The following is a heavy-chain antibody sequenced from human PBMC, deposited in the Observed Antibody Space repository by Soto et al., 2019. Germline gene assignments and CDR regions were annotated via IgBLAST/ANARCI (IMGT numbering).Heavy chain of an antibody. CDR3: ARDIGSYAYGEGY. J-gene: IGHJ4*02. Sequence: PSETLSLTCSVSGGSINSYWWSWIRHPAGKGLEWIGRVYSSGTTDYNPSLNSRATLSVETSKSQFSLKLSSVTAADTAVYYCARDIGSYAYGEGYWGQGIQVT. CDR2: VYSSGTT. CDR1: GGSINSYW. D-gene: IGHD3-10*01. V-gene: IGHV4-4*07.